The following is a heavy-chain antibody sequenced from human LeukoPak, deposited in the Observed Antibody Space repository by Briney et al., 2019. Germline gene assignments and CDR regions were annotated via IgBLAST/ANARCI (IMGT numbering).Heavy chain of an antibody. Sequence: GESLKISCQGSGYSFTSYWIGWVRQMPGKGLELMGIIYPGDSDTRYSPSFQGQVTISADKSISTAYLQWSSLKASDTAMYYCARRHYYGSGSYPLPFDYWGQGTLVTVSS. V-gene: IGHV5-51*01. CDR2: IYPGDSDT. CDR1: GYSFTSYW. CDR3: ARRHYYGSGSYPLPFDY. J-gene: IGHJ4*02. D-gene: IGHD3-10*01.